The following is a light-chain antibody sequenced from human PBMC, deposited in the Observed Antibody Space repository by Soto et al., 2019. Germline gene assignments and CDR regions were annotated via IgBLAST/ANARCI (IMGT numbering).Light chain of an antibody. Sequence: QPVLTQPASVSGSPGQSITISCTGTSSDIGGYEYVSWYQQHPGKAPRLMIYEVTYRPSGVSNRFSGSNSGSTASLTISGLQAEDEADYYCSSYTDSSTLGLYVFGTGTKLTVL. J-gene: IGLJ1*01. V-gene: IGLV2-14*01. CDR2: EVT. CDR3: SSYTDSSTLGLYV. CDR1: SSDIGGYEY.